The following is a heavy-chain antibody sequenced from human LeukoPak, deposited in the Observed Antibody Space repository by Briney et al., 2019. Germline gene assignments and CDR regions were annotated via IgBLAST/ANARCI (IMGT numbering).Heavy chain of an antibody. CDR3: ARLRTMIGVGY. CDR2: IYHSGST. V-gene: IGHV4-38-2*01. Sequence: SXXLXFTCAVSGYSISSGYYWGWIRPPPGKGLEWIGSIYHSGSTYYNPSLKSRVTISVDTSKNQFSLKLSSVTAADTAVYYCARLRTMIGVGYWGQGTLVTVSS. J-gene: IGHJ4*02. CDR1: GYSISSGYY. D-gene: IGHD3-22*01.